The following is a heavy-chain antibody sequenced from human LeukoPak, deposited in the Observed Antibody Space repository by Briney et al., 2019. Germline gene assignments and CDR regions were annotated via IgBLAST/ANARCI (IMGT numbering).Heavy chain of an antibody. J-gene: IGHJ1*01. D-gene: IGHD3-16*01. CDR2: IGTAGDT. V-gene: IGHV3-13*01. CDR1: GLTFSNYD. CDR3: GKGLPPFQH. Sequence: GGSLRLSCAASGLTFSNYDMHWVRQAPGQGLEWVSGIGTAGDTYYAGSVKGRFAISRDNAKNSLYLQMKSLRAGDTAVYCGGKGLPPFQHWGQGTLVTVSS.